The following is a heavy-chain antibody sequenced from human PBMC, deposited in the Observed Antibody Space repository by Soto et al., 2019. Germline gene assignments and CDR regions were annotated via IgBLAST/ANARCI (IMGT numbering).Heavy chain of an antibody. D-gene: IGHD3-9*01. J-gene: IGHJ4*02. CDR2: IYYSGST. Sequence: PSETLSLTCTVSGGSISSGGYYWSWIRQHPGKGLEWIGYIYYSGSTYYNPSLKSRVTISVDTSKNQFSLKLSSVTAADTAVYYCARGYYDILTGYYLDYWGQGTLVTVSS. CDR1: GGSISSGGYY. V-gene: IGHV4-31*03. CDR3: ARGYYDILTGYYLDY.